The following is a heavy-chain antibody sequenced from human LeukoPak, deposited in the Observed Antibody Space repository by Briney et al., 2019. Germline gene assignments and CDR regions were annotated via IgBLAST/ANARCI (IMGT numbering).Heavy chain of an antibody. CDR3: AREGWFGELLRHPFDY. J-gene: IGHJ4*02. CDR1: GFTFSSYG. Sequence: GGSLRLSCAASGFTFSSYGMSWVRQAPGKGLEWVANIKEDGSEKYYVDSVKGRFTISRDNAKNSLYLQMNSLRAEDTAVYYCAREGWFGELLRHPFDYWGQGTLVTVSS. V-gene: IGHV3-7*01. CDR2: IKEDGSEK. D-gene: IGHD3-10*01.